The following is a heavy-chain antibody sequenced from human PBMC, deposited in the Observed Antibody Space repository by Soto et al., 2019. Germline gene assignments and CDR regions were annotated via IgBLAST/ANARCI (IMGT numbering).Heavy chain of an antibody. CDR3: ARVVGSGYYPYYFDY. D-gene: IGHD3-22*01. CDR1: GGSISSGGYS. V-gene: IGHV4-30-2*01. CDR2: IYHSGST. Sequence: PSETLSLTCAVSGGSISSGGYSWSWIRQPPGKGLEWIGYIYHSGSTYYNPSLKSRVTISVDRSKNQFSLKLSSVTAADTAVDYCARVVGSGYYPYYFDYWGQGTLVTVSS. J-gene: IGHJ4*02.